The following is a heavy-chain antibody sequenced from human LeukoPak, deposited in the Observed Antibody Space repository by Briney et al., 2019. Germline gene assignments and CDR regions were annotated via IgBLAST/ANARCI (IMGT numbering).Heavy chain of an antibody. J-gene: IGHJ4*02. CDR1: AYTFTKYW. V-gene: IGHV5-51*01. D-gene: IGHD6-13*01. Sequence: GDSLKISCKGSAYTFTKYWIGWVRQMPGKGLEWMGILYPGDSDTRYSPSFQGQVTISTDKSISTAYLQWSSLKASDTAMYYCARTKEGYISSWYVYCGQGTLVTVSS. CDR3: ARTKEGYISSWYVY. CDR2: LYPGDSDT.